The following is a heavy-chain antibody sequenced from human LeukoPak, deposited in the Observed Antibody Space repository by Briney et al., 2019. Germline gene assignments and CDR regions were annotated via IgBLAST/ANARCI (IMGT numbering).Heavy chain of an antibody. V-gene: IGHV3-21*01. CDR3: ARDLSSGWEPYFDY. D-gene: IGHD6-19*01. Sequence: GGSLRLSCAASGFTFSSYTMNWVRQAPGKGLEWVSSISSSSSYIYYANSVKGRLTISRDNAKNSLYLQMNSLRAEDTAVYYCARDLSSGWEPYFDYWGQGTLVTVSS. J-gene: IGHJ4*02. CDR2: ISSSSSYI. CDR1: GFTFSSYT.